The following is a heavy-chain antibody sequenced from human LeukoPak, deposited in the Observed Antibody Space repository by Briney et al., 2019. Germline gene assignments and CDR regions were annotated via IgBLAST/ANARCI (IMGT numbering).Heavy chain of an antibody. Sequence: LSQTLSLTCAISGDSVSSNSAAWNWIRQSPSRGLEWLGRTYYRSKWYNDYAVSVKSRITINPDTSKNQFSLQLNSVTPEDTAVYYCARGGSIRYSSGSTVDYWGQGTLVTVSS. CDR3: ARGGSIRYSSGSTVDY. V-gene: IGHV6-1*01. J-gene: IGHJ4*02. CDR1: GDSVSSNSAA. D-gene: IGHD6-19*01. CDR2: TYYRSKWYN.